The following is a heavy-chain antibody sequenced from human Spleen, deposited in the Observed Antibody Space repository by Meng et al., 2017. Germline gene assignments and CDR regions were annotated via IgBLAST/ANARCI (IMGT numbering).Heavy chain of an antibody. J-gene: IGHJ5*02. CDR2: INHSGST. CDR1: GGSFSGHY. CDR3: ARGLRSTSWFTPGSNWFDP. V-gene: IGHV4-34*01. D-gene: IGHD6-13*01. Sequence: LRRGGAGLLKPSGALSLTCAGYGGSFSGHYWSWIRQPPGKGLEWIGEINHSGSTNYNPSLESRVTISVDTSKNQFSLNLSSVTAADTAVYYCARGLRSTSWFTPGSNWFDPWGQGTLVTVSS.